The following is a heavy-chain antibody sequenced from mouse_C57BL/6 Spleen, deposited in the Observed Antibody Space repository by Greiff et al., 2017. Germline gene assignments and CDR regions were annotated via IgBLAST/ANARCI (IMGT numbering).Heavy chain of an antibody. CDR1: GYTFTSYT. D-gene: IGHD1-1*01. Sequence: QVQLQQSGAELARPGASVKMSCKASGYTFTSYTMHWVKQRPGQGLEWIGYINPSSGYTKYNQKFKDKATLTADKSSSTAYMQLSSLTSEDSAVYYCARSSVGVYFDCWGQGTTLTVSS. CDR3: ARSSVGVYFDC. CDR2: INPSSGYT. J-gene: IGHJ2*01. V-gene: IGHV1-4*01.